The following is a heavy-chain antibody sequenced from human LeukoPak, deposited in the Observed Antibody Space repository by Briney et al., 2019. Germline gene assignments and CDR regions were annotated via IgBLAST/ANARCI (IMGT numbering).Heavy chain of an antibody. CDR3: ARVRYRNWFDP. D-gene: IGHD1-14*01. Sequence: SETLSLTCAVSGGSISSGGYPWSWIRQPPGKGLEWIGYIYHSGSTYYNPSLKSRVTISVDRSKNQFSLKLSSVTAADTAVYYCARVRYRNWFDPWGQGTLVTVSS. CDR2: IYHSGST. CDR1: GGSISSGGYP. V-gene: IGHV4-30-2*01. J-gene: IGHJ5*02.